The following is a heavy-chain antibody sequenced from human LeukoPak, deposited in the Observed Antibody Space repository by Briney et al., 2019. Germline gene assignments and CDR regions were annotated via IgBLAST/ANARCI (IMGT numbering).Heavy chain of an antibody. CDR3: ARYSSGWGNWFDP. Sequence: SETLSLTCTVSGGSISSYYWSWIRQPPGKGLEWIGYIYYSGSTNYNPSLKSRVTISVDTSKNQFSLKLSSVTAADTAVYYCARYSSGWGNWFDPWGQGTLVTVSS. D-gene: IGHD6-19*01. CDR1: GGSISSYY. J-gene: IGHJ5*02. V-gene: IGHV4-59*01. CDR2: IYYSGST.